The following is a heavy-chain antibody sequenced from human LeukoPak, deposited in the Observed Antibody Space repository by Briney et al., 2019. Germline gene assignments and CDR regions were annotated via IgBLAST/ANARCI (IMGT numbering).Heavy chain of an antibody. Sequence: PSETLSLTCTVSGGSISSSSYYWGWIRQPPGKGLEWIGSIYYSGSTYYNPSLKSRVTISVDTSKNQFSLKLSSVTAADTAVYYCAYGSGSSGWFDPWGQGTLVTVSS. CDR1: GGSISSSSYY. CDR3: AYGSGSSGWFDP. D-gene: IGHD3-10*01. V-gene: IGHV4-39*01. J-gene: IGHJ5*02. CDR2: IYYSGST.